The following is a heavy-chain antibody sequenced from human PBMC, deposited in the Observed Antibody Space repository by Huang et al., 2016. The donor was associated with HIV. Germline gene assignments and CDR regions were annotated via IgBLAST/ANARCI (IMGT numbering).Heavy chain of an antibody. CDR3: ARAKDTWDAYDI. D-gene: IGHD5-18*01. Sequence: QVQLVESGGGVVQPGRSLRLSCAASGFPFNNHAMHWVRQAPGKGLDWVAVISNDGSNNYDAAAVKGRFTISRDSSKSTLFLHMTSLRTEDTAVYYCARAKDTWDAYDIWGQGTMVIVSS. J-gene: IGHJ3*02. V-gene: IGHV3-30-3*01. CDR1: GFPFNNHA. CDR2: ISNDGSNN.